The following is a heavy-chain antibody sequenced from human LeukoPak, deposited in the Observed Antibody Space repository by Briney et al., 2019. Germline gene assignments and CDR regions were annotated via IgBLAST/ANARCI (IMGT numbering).Heavy chain of an antibody. Sequence: GGSLRLSCAASGLXLSSCAISWVRQAPGKGLEWVSSISISADTYYADSVKSRFTISRDNSMDTLYLQMNSLRAEDTAVYYCAKELRPNDNWGQGTMVTVSS. V-gene: IGHV3-23*01. CDR1: GLXLSSCA. D-gene: IGHD2-15*01. CDR3: AKELRPNDN. CDR2: ISISADT. J-gene: IGHJ3*02.